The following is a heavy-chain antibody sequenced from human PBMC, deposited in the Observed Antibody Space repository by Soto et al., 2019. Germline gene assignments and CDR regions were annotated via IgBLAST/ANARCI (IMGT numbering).Heavy chain of an antibody. CDR1: GFTFSDYY. CDR2: ISSSGSTI. V-gene: IGHV3-11*01. Sequence: GGSLRLSCAASGFTFSDYYMSWIRQAPGKGLEWVSYISSSGSTIYYADSVKGRFTISRDNAKNSLYLQMNSLRAGDTAVYYCASSGYDPDAFDIWGQGTMVTVSS. CDR3: ASSGYDPDAFDI. J-gene: IGHJ3*02. D-gene: IGHD5-12*01.